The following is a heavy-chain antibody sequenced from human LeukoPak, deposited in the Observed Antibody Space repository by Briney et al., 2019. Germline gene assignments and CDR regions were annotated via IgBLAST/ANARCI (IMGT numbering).Heavy chain of an antibody. J-gene: IGHJ5*02. Sequence: GGSLRLSCAASGFTFSSYAMSWVRQAPGKGLEWVSAISGSGGSTYYADCVKGRFTISRENSKNTLYLQMNSLRAEDTAVYYCAKAVPTIAARLCWFDPWGQGTLVTVSS. D-gene: IGHD6-6*01. CDR1: GFTFSSYA. V-gene: IGHV3-23*01. CDR2: ISGSGGST. CDR3: AKAVPTIAARLCWFDP.